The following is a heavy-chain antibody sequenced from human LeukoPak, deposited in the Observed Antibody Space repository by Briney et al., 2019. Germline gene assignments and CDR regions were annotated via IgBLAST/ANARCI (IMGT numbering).Heavy chain of an antibody. J-gene: IGHJ4*02. V-gene: IGHV3-66*01. CDR1: GFPVSANY. CDR3: ARDLYQSR. CDR2: IYATGDT. D-gene: IGHD2-2*01. Sequence: QSGGSLRLSCAASGFPVSANYMTWVRQAPGKGLEWVSVIYATGDTHYAESVKGRFTISRDNSNNILHLQMNSLRAEDTAVYYCARDLYQSRWGQGTLVTVSS.